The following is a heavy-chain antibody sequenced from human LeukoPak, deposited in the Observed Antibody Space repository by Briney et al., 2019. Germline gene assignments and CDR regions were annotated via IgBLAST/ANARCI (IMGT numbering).Heavy chain of an antibody. V-gene: IGHV3-23*01. D-gene: IGHD1-26*01. CDR3: AKGLRKLILGSTEYYFDY. CDR1: GFTFSSYA. Sequence: GGSLRLSCAASGFTFSSYAISWVRQTPGKGLEWVSAISGNGGSTYYADSVKGRFTISRDTSKNTLYLQMNSLRAEDTAVYYCAKGLRKLILGSTEYYFDYCGQGTLVTLSS. J-gene: IGHJ4*02. CDR2: ISGNGGST.